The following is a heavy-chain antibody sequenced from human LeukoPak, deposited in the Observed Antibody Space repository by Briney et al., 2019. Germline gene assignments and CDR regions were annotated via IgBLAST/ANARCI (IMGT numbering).Heavy chain of an antibody. CDR2: INPNSGGT. V-gene: IGHV1-2*02. CDR1: GYTFTGYY. CDR3: ARPSPGSYGRAFDI. J-gene: IGHJ3*02. D-gene: IGHD5-18*01. Sequence: ASVKVSCKASGYTFTGYYMHWVRQAPGQGLEWMGWINPNSGGTNYAQKFQGRVTMTRDTSISTAYMELSRLRSDDTAVYYCARPSPGSYGRAFDIWGQGTMVTVSS.